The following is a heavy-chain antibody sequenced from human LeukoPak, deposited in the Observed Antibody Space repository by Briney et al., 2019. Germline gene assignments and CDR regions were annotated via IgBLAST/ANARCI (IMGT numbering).Heavy chain of an antibody. CDR2: IYYSGST. CDR1: GDSISTSNSY. Sequence: SETLSLTCTVSGDSISTSNSYWGWIRQPPGKGLEWIGSIYYSGSTNYNPSLKSRVTMSVDTSKNQFSLKLSSVTAADTAVYYCARSYGSGSYCDYWGQGTLVTVSS. CDR3: ARSYGSGSYCDY. J-gene: IGHJ4*02. D-gene: IGHD3-10*01. V-gene: IGHV4-39*07.